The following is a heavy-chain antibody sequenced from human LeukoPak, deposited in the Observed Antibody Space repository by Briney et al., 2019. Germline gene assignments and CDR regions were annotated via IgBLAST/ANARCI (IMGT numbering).Heavy chain of an antibody. J-gene: IGHJ4*02. CDR1: GFTFSSYA. V-gene: IGHV3-23*01. CDR3: AKVRGGLYYYGSGSYYMNY. D-gene: IGHD3-10*01. Sequence: GGSLRLSCAASGFTFSSYAMSWVRQAPGKGLEWVSAISGSGGSTYYADSVKGRFTISRDNSKNKLYLQMNSLRAEDTAVYYCAKVRGGLYYYGSGSYYMNYWGQGTLVTVSS. CDR2: ISGSGGST.